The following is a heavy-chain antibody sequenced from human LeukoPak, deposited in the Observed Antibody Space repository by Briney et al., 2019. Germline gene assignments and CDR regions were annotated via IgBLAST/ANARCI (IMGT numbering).Heavy chain of an antibody. CDR1: GGTFSSYA. D-gene: IGHD5-24*01. J-gene: IGHJ5*02. CDR2: IVPIFGTA. CDR3: ARGGPRDGYNQGP. V-gene: IGHV1-69*13. Sequence: GASVKVSCKASGGTFSSYAISWVRQAPGQGLEWMGGIVPIFGTANYAQKFQGRVTITADESTSTAYMELSSLRSEDTAVYYCARGGPRDGYNQGPWGQGTLVTVSS.